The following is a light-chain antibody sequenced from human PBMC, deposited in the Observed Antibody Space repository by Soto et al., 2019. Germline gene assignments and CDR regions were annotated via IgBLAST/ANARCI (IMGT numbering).Light chain of an antibody. Sequence: FLFVPFSGTLSPSPGASAPLSYKASQSVSSYLAWYQQKPGQAPRPLIYGASSRATGTPDRFSGSGSGTDFTLTISSLEPEDFAVYYCQQYCSSALTFGGGTKVDIK. CDR2: GAS. V-gene: IGKV3-20*01. CDR1: QSVSSY. J-gene: IGKJ4*01. CDR3: QQYCSSALT.